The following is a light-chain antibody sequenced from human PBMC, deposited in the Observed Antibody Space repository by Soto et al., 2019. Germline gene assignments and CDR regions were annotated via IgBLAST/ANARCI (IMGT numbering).Light chain of an antibody. CDR1: QSVSNH. CDR2: DAS. Sequence: EIVLTQSPATLSLSPGERATLSCRASQSVSNHLAWYQQKPGQAPRLLIYDASKRATGSPARFSGSGSGTDFTLTISSLEPEDFAVYYCQLRNSRPPVFTFGPGTKVDIK. J-gene: IGKJ3*01. CDR3: QLRNSRPPVFT. V-gene: IGKV3-11*01.